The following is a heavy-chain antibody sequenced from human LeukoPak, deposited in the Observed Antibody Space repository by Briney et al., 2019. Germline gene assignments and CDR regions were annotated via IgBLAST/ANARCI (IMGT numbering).Heavy chain of an antibody. J-gene: IGHJ4*02. CDR1: GGSFWWSFSGHY. CDR3: ASSPNPQLFDY. V-gene: IGHV4-34*01. Sequence: SETLSLTCAVSGGSFWWSFSGHYWSWIRQPPGKGLEWIGEIDHSGNTKYNPSLKSRVTISVDTSKNQFSLNLRSVTAADTAVYYCASSPNPQLFDYWGQGTLVTVSS. CDR2: IDHSGNT. D-gene: IGHD1-1*01.